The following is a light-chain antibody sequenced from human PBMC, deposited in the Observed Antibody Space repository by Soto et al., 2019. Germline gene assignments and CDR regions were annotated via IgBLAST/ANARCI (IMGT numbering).Light chain of an antibody. CDR2: YAS. J-gene: IGKJ2*01. Sequence: DIQRTQAPSTLSAAVGDRVTMTCRASQSISSWLSWSQQKPWKAPKLMIYYASSLESWVPSRFSGSGSGPECTLTISILQPDDCATSYCQQYNSYSNTFGQGNKLEI. V-gene: IGKV1-5*01. CDR3: QQYNSYSNT. CDR1: QSISSW.